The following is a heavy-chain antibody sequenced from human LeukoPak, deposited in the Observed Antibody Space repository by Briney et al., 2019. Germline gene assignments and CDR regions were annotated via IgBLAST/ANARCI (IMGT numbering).Heavy chain of an antibody. D-gene: IGHD4-17*01. CDR3: ARGLTMTTVTTWHY. V-gene: IGHV4-39*07. Sequence: PSETLSLTCTVSGGSISSSSYYWGWIRQPPGKGLEWIGSIYYSGSTYYNPSLKSRVTISVDTSKNQFSLKLSSVTAADTAVYYCARGLTMTTVTTWHYWGQGTLVTVSS. CDR2: IYYSGST. CDR1: GGSISSSSYY. J-gene: IGHJ4*02.